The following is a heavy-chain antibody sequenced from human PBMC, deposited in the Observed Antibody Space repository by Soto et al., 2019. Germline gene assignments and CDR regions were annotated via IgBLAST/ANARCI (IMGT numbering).Heavy chain of an antibody. Sequence: QVQLVQSGAEVKKPGASVKVSCKASGYTFTNYGVTWVRPAPGQGLEWLGWISAYNGNKNYAQKLQGRVTLTTDTSTTTAYMELRSLTSDDTAVYYCARDQSSGWYGKESGMDVWGQGTTVTVSS. CDR3: ARDQSSGWYGKESGMDV. CDR2: ISAYNGNK. J-gene: IGHJ6*02. D-gene: IGHD6-19*01. V-gene: IGHV1-18*01. CDR1: GYTFTNYG.